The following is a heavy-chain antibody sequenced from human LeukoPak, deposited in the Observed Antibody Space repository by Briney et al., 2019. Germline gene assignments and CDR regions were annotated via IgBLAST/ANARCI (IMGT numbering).Heavy chain of an antibody. V-gene: IGHV3-48*03. CDR1: GFTFSSYE. D-gene: IGHD5-12*01. CDR3: ARVSPMAVATGNWFDP. CDR2: ISSSGSTI. J-gene: IGHJ5*02. Sequence: PGGSLRLSCAASGFTFSSYEMNWVRQAPGKGLEWVSYISSSGSTIYYADSVKGRFTISRDNAKNSLYLQMNSLRAEDTAVYYCARVSPMAVATGNWFDPRGQGTLVTVSS.